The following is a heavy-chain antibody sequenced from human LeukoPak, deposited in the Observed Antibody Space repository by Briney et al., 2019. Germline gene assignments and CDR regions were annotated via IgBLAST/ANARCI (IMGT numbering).Heavy chain of an antibody. V-gene: IGHV3-30*04. Sequence: PGGSLRLSCTTTGFTSSIYSMHWVRQAPGKGLEWVAVMSYDGVDEYYADSMKGRFTISRDISKNTLYLQMNSLRAEDTAVYHCAKDQRFGISDFDYWGQGTRVTVSS. CDR2: MSYDGVDE. CDR1: GFTSSIYS. D-gene: IGHD3-3*01. J-gene: IGHJ4*02. CDR3: AKDQRFGISDFDY.